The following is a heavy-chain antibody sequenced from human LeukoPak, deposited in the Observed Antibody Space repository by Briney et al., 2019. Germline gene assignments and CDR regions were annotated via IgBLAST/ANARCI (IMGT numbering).Heavy chain of an antibody. CDR2: INHSGST. J-gene: IGHJ6*02. V-gene: IGHV4-34*01. Sequence: SETLSLTCAVYGGSFSGYYWSWVRQPPGKGLEWIGEINHSGSTNYNPSLKSRVTIPVDTSKNQFSLKLSSVTAADTAVYYCARESYSSSWSYYYYGMDVWGQGTTVTVSS. D-gene: IGHD6-13*01. CDR1: GGSFSGYY. CDR3: ARESYSSSWSYYYYGMDV.